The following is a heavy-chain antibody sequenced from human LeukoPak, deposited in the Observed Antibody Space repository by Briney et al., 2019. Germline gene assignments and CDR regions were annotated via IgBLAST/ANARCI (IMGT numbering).Heavy chain of an antibody. J-gene: IGHJ4*02. V-gene: IGHV3-7*01. D-gene: IGHD1-26*01. Sequence: GGSLRLSCVASGFTFSSYWMSWVRQAPGKGLECVADIKQDGSEKYYVDSVKGRFTISRDNAKNSLYLQMNSLRVEDTAVYYCAGGKSGSYGTKGCWGQGTLVTVSS. CDR2: IKQDGSEK. CDR3: AGGKSGSYGTKGC. CDR1: GFTFSSYW.